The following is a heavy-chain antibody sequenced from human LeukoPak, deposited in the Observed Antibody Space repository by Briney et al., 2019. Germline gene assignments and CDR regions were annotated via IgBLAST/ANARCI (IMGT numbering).Heavy chain of an antibody. CDR1: GYTFTSYG. CDR2: TSAYNGNT. V-gene: IGHV1-18*01. CDR3: ARLTLIYDSSGYYDY. D-gene: IGHD3-22*01. J-gene: IGHJ4*02. Sequence: ASVKVSCKASGYTFTSYGISWVRQAPGQGLEWMGWTSAYNGNTNYAQKLQGRVTMTTDTSTSTAYMELRSLRSDDTAVYYCARLTLIYDSSGYYDYWGQGTLVTVSS.